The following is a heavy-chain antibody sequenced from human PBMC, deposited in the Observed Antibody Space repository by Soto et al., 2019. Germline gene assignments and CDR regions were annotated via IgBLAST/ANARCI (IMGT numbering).Heavy chain of an antibody. CDR1: GFTFSSYA. Sequence: GGSLRLSCAASGFTFSSYAMNWVRQAPGKGLEWVAVISYDGSNKYYADSVKGRFTISRDKSKNTLYLQMNSLRAEDTAVYYCARSHCYDSSGYYDYWGQGTLVTVSS. CDR3: ARSHCYDSSGYYDY. D-gene: IGHD3-22*01. CDR2: ISYDGSNK. J-gene: IGHJ4*02. V-gene: IGHV3-30*04.